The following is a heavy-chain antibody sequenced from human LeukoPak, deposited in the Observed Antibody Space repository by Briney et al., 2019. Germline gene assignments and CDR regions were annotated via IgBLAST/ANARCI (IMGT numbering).Heavy chain of an antibody. J-gene: IGHJ5*02. CDR3: ARADRLHGGPYLIGP. D-gene: IGHD2-21*01. V-gene: IGHV1-2*02. Sequence: ASVKVSCKTSGYSFTDYYMHWVRQAPGQGLEWMGWINPNSGGTSSAQKFQGRVTLTRDTSICTVYMEVSWLTSDDTAIYYCARADRLHGGPYLIGPWGQGTLVTVSS. CDR2: INPNSGGT. CDR1: GYSFTDYY.